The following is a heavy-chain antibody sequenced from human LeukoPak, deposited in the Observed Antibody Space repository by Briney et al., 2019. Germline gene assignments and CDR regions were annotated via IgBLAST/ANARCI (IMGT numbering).Heavy chain of an antibody. D-gene: IGHD2-2*01. V-gene: IGHV1-8*03. CDR1: GYTFTSYG. CDR2: MNPNSGNT. CDR3: ARRGLYCSSTSCPGTWWFDP. J-gene: IGHJ5*02. Sequence: ASVKVSCKASGYTFTSYGISWVRQATGQGLEWTGWMNPNSGNTGYAQKFQGRVTITRNTSISTAYMELSSLRSEDTAVYYCARRGLYCSSTSCPGTWWFDPWGQGTLVTVSS.